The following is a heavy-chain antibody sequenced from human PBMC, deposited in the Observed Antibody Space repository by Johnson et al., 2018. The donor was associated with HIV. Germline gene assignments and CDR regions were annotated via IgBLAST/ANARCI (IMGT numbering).Heavy chain of an antibody. CDR1: GFTFDDYA. CDR2: ISWNSGSI. J-gene: IGHJ3*01. V-gene: IGHV3-9*01. Sequence: VQLVESGGGLVQPGRSLRLSCAASGFTFDDYAMHWVRQAPGKGLEWVSGISWNSGSIGYADSVKGRFTISRDNAKNSLYLQMNSLRAEDTALYYCAKDTGAYYYDSSGYYYIPDAFDFWGQGTMVTVSS. CDR3: AKDTGAYYYDSSGYYYIPDAFDF. D-gene: IGHD3-22*01.